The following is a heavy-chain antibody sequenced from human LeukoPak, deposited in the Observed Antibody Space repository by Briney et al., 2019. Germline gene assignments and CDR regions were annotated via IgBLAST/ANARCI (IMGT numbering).Heavy chain of an antibody. Sequence: PSETLSLTCAVYGGSFSGYYWSWIRQPPGKGLEWIGEINHSGSTNYNPSLKSRVTISVDTSKNQFSLKLSSVTAADTAVYYCARTYDYVWGSYRYTGYYFDYWGQGTLVTVSS. D-gene: IGHD3-16*02. CDR1: GGSFSGYY. J-gene: IGHJ4*02. CDR3: ARTYDYVWGSYRYTGYYFDY. CDR2: INHSGST. V-gene: IGHV4-34*01.